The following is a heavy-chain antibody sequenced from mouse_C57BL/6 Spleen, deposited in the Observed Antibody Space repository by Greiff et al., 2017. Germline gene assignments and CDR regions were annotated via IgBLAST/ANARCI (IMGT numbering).Heavy chain of an antibody. V-gene: IGHV1-59*01. J-gene: IGHJ1*03. CDR2: IDPSDSYT. Sequence: QVQLQQPGAELVRPGTSVKLSCKASGYTFTSYWMHWVKQRPGQGLEWIGVIDPSDSYTNYNQKFKGKATLTVDTSSSPSYMQLSSLASEDSAVYYCARWGYFDVWGTGTTVTVSS. CDR1: GYTFTSYW. CDR3: ARWGYFDV.